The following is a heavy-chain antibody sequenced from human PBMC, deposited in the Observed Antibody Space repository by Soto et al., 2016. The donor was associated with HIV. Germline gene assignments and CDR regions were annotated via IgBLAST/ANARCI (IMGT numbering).Heavy chain of an antibody. CDR3: ARTLSSRFDF. V-gene: IGHV1-24*01. CDR1: GYTLTELS. D-gene: IGHD2-2*01. CDR2: FAPEDDEI. J-gene: IGHJ4*02. Sequence: QVQLIQSGAEVKKPGASVKVSCKVSGYTLTELSMHWVRQAPGKGLEWMGGFAPEDDEIIYAQNFQGRVIITRDISTATVYMEVTSLTLEDTAIYFCARTLSSRFDFWGQGTLVTVSS.